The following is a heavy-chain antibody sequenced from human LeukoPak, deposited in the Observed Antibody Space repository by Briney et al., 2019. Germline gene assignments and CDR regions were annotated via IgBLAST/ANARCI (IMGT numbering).Heavy chain of an antibody. D-gene: IGHD2-8*01. Sequence: GGSLRLSCAASGFIFSSYAMHWVRQAPGEGLERVAVISYDGSNKYYADSVKGRFTISRDNSKNTLYLQMNSLRAEDTAVYHCARDAYIVLMVYAMDYWGQGTLVTVSS. V-gene: IGHV3-30-3*01. CDR1: GFIFSSYA. CDR2: ISYDGSNK. CDR3: ARDAYIVLMVYAMDY. J-gene: IGHJ4*02.